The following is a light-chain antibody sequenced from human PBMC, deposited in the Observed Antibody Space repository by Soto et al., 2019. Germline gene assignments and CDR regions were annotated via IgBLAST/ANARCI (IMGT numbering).Light chain of an antibody. V-gene: IGKV1-5*01. CDR2: DAS. CDR3: QQYNTYPWT. J-gene: IGKJ1*01. CDR1: QSISSW. Sequence: DIQVTQSPSTLSASVGDGVTFTCRASQSISSWLAWYQQKPGRAPKLLIYDASTLESGVPSRFSGSGSGTEFTLTISRLQPDDFATYYCQQYNTYPWTFGQGTKVDIK.